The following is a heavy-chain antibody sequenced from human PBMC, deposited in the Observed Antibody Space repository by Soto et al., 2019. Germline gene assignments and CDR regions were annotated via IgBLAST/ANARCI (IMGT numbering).Heavy chain of an antibody. CDR1: GYTFTYCS. CDR3: ARAYSSSDAFDI. V-gene: IGHV1-45*02. Sequence: SVKVSCKASGYTFTYCSLHWLQQAPGQGLERMRWITLYNGNTNYAKKFQGRVTITRDMSLRTAYIELSSLRSEDTAVYYCARAYSSSDAFDIWGQGTMVTVSS. CDR2: ITLYNGNT. D-gene: IGHD6-6*01. J-gene: IGHJ3*02.